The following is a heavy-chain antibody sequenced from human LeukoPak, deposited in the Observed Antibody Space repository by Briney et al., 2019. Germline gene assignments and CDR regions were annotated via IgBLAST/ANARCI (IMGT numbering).Heavy chain of an antibody. CDR2: INYSGTP. CDR1: GVSFSNYY. V-gene: IGHV4-34*01. J-gene: IGHJ4*02. Sequence: SETLSLTCAVSGVSFSNYYWCWIRQSPGKGLEWVGEINYSGTPTYNPSLKSRVTISVDVSKNQVSLNLNSVTAADTAVYYCVRGTQYLPTNYFDSWGQGTLVTVSS. D-gene: IGHD2-2*01. CDR3: VRGTQYLPTNYFDS.